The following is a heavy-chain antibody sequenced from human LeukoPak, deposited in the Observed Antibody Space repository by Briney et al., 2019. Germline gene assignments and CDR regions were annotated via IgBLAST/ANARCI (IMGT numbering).Heavy chain of an antibody. CDR2: ISDSSGTI. D-gene: IGHD4-17*01. Sequence: AGGSLRLSCAASGFTFNTYSVNWVRQAPGKGLEWISYISDSSGTIYYADSVKGRFTISRDNAKNSLYLQMNSLRAEDTAVYYCARGPYGDYVDALDYWGQGTLVTVSS. CDR3: ARGPYGDYVDALDY. CDR1: GFTFNTYS. J-gene: IGHJ4*02. V-gene: IGHV3-48*01.